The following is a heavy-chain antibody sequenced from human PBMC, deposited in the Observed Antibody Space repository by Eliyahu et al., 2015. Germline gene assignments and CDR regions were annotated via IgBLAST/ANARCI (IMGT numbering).Heavy chain of an antibody. CDR1: GFIFSNYW. D-gene: IGHD3-16*01. CDR2: IRPDGGDK. CDR3: ARDDGLFSIDY. J-gene: IGHJ4*02. Sequence: EVQLEESGGGLVQPGGSLXXXCTASGFIFSNYWMTWVRQIPGKGLEWVAKIRPDGGDKYYVDSVMGRFTISRDNAKNSLYLQMSSLRVEDTAVYYCARDDGLFSIDYWGQGTLITVSS. V-gene: IGHV3-7*04.